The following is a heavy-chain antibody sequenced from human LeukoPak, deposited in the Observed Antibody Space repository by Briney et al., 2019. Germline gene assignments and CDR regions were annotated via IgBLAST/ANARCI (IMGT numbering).Heavy chain of an antibody. D-gene: IGHD1-14*01. CDR3: SRDLGTTETGDDY. Sequence: PGGSLRLSCATSGFTFGDYPMNWVRQRPGKGLEWVGIIRSRTKGATTDYAASVKGRFTTSRDDSKATVYLQMDSLKIEDTAVYYCSRDLGTTETGDDYWGQGTLVTVSS. V-gene: IGHV3-49*04. CDR2: IRSRTKGATT. CDR1: GFTFGDYP. J-gene: IGHJ4*02.